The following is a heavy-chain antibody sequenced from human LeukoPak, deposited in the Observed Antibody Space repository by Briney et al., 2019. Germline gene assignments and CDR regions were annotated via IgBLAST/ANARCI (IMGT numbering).Heavy chain of an antibody. CDR1: GGSISSYY. D-gene: IGHD3-22*01. CDR2: IYYSGST. Sequence: PSETLSLTCTVSGGSISSYYWSWIRQPPGEGLEWIGYIYYSGSTNYNPSLKSRVTISVDTSKNQFSLKLSSVTAADTAVYYCARAFSGYYPSFDYWGQGTLVTVSS. V-gene: IGHV4-59*01. CDR3: ARAFSGYYPSFDY. J-gene: IGHJ4*02.